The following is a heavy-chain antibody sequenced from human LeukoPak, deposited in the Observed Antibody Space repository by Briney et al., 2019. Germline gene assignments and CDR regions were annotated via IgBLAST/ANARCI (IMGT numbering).Heavy chain of an antibody. CDR3: AKVLSGSYPDGY. J-gene: IGHJ4*02. V-gene: IGHV3-30*18. CDR2: ISYDGSNK. Sequence: GGSLRLSCAASGFTFSDYYMSWIRQAPGKGLEWVAVISYDGSNKYYADSVKGRFTISRDNSKNTLYLQMNSLRAEDTAVYYCAKVLSGSYPDGYWGQGTLVTVSS. D-gene: IGHD1-26*01. CDR1: GFTFSDYY.